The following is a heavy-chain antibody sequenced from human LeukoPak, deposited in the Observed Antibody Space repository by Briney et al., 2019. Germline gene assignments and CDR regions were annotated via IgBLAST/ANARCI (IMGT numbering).Heavy chain of an antibody. V-gene: IGHV3-33*01. D-gene: IGHD5-12*01. CDR3: ARAYSGFSSRGFDY. CDR1: GFTFNSYG. J-gene: IGHJ4*02. CDR2: IWYDGSNK. Sequence: PGMSLRLSCAASGFTFNSYGMHWVRQAPGKGLEWVADIWYDGSNKYYADSVKGRFTISRDTSKNTVSLQMTGLRADDTAVYYCARAYSGFSSRGFDYWGQGTLVTVS.